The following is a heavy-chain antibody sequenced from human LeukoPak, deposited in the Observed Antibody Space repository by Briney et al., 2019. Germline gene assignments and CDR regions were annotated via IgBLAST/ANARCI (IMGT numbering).Heavy chain of an antibody. CDR3: ARDLGCSGGSCYANYYYYGMDV. Sequence: ASVKVSCKASGGTFSSYAISWVRQAPGQGLEWMGGIIPIFGTANYAQKFQGRVTITADEPTSTAYMELSSLRSEDTAVSYCARDLGCSGGSCYANYYYYGMDVWGQGTTVTVSS. CDR1: GGTFSSYA. V-gene: IGHV1-69*13. CDR2: IIPIFGTA. J-gene: IGHJ6*02. D-gene: IGHD2-15*01.